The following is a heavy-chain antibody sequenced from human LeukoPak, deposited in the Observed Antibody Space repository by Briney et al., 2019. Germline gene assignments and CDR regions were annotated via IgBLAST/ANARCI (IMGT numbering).Heavy chain of an antibody. Sequence: GESLKISCKGSGYSFTSYWIGWVRQMPGKGLEWMGIIYPGDSDTRYSPSFQGQVTISADKSISTAYLQWSSLKASDTAMYCCASGSHYGSGRSDAFDIWGQGTMVTVSS. D-gene: IGHD3-10*01. V-gene: IGHV5-51*01. CDR3: ASGSHYGSGRSDAFDI. J-gene: IGHJ3*02. CDR1: GYSFTSYW. CDR2: IYPGDSDT.